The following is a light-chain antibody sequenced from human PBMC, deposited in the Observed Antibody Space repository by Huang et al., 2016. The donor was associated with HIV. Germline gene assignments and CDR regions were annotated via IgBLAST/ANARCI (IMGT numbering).Light chain of an antibody. CDR3: QQRSSWPSFS. CDR2: DES. CDR1: QSVSTY. J-gene: IGKJ4*01. Sequence: EIVLTQSPATLSLSPGERATLSCRASQSVSTYLAWFQQKPVQAPRLLIFDESNRATGIPARFSGSESGTDFTLTISSLEPEDFAVYFCQQRSSWPSFSFGGGTKVEIK. V-gene: IGKV3-11*01.